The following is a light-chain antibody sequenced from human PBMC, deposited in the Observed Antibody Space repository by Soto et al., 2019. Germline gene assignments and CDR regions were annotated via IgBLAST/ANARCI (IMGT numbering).Light chain of an antibody. CDR1: QSTSGC. Sequence: DIQMTQSPSTLSASVGDRVTITCRASQSTSGCLAWYQQKPGKAPKLLIYKTSIVDSGVPSRFSGSGSATEFTLTITSLQPDDSATYYCQQYNRLYTFGQGTKLDIK. CDR3: QQYNRLYT. V-gene: IGKV1-5*03. J-gene: IGKJ2*01. CDR2: KTS.